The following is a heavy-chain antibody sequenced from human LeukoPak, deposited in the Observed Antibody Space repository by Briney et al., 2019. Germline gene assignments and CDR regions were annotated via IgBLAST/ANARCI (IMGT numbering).Heavy chain of an antibody. CDR3: ARDLESDEGDYGDVLPGY. Sequence: PGASVKVSCKASGYTFTSYAMHWVRQAPGQRLEWMGWSNAGNGNTKYSQEFQGRVTITRDTSASTAYMELSSLRSEDTAVYYCARDLESDEGDYGDVLPGYWGQGTLVTVS. CDR1: GYTFTSYA. V-gene: IGHV1-3*02. D-gene: IGHD4-17*01. CDR2: SNAGNGNT. J-gene: IGHJ4*02.